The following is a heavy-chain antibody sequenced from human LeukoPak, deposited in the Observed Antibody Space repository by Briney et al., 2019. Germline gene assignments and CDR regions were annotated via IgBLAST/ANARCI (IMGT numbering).Heavy chain of an antibody. Sequence: TGGSLRLSCAASRCKFSLYGMHWVRQAPGKGLDWVAVIWHDGSYIYYADSVKGRFTISRDNSKNKMYLQMNSLRANDTALYYCEKIGQFTAATGTGRESWGQGTLVTVSP. CDR3: EKIGQFTAATGTGRES. V-gene: IGHV3-33*06. CDR2: IWHDGSYI. D-gene: IGHD6-13*01. J-gene: IGHJ5*02. CDR1: RCKFSLYG.